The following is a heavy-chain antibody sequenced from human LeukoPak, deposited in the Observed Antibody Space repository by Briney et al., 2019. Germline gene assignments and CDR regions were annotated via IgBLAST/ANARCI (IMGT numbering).Heavy chain of an antibody. CDR1: GFTFSSYA. V-gene: IGHV3-23*01. Sequence: PGGSLRLSRAASGFTFSSYAMSWVRQAPGKGLEWVSAISGSGGSTYYADSVKGRFTISRDNSKNTLYLQMNSLRAEDTAVYYCAKDRDYYGSGAAFDIWGQGTMVTVSS. D-gene: IGHD3-10*01. J-gene: IGHJ3*02. CDR2: ISGSGGST. CDR3: AKDRDYYGSGAAFDI.